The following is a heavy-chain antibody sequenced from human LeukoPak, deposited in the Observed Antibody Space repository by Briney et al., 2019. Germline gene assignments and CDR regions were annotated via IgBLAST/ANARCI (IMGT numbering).Heavy chain of an antibody. CDR1: GCSISGHY. CDR2: ICYSGRT. Sequence: SETLSLTCTVSGCSISGHYWSWIRQPPGRGLEWIGYICYSGRTNYNPSLKSRVTMSVATYKNKFSLQLSSVTAADTAVYYCARVRSAAATNAFDYCGQGTLVTVSS. V-gene: IGHV4-59*11. CDR3: ARVRSAAATNAFDY. J-gene: IGHJ4*02. D-gene: IGHD6-13*01.